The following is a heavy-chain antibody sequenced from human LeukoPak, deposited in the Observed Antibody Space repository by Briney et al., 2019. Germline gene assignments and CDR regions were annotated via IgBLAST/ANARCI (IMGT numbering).Heavy chain of an antibody. Sequence: ASVKVSCKASGYTFTSYAMHWVRQAPGQGLEWMGWISAYNGNTNYAQKLQGRVTMTTDTSTSTAYMELRSLRSDDTAVYYCARDRDNWNDGGFDYWGQGTLVTVSS. CDR1: GYTFTSYA. J-gene: IGHJ4*02. D-gene: IGHD1-1*01. CDR2: ISAYNGNT. V-gene: IGHV1-18*01. CDR3: ARDRDNWNDGGFDY.